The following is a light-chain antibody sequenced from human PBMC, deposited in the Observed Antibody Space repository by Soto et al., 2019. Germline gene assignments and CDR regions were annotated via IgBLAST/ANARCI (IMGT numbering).Light chain of an antibody. Sequence: VVLTQSPYTLSLSPGGMATLSCRASQNFGSTYLAWYQQKPGQAPRLLIYGTSTRATGIPARFSGSGSGTEFTLTITSLQSEDFAVYYCQQYNNWPRTFGQGTKVDIK. J-gene: IGKJ1*01. CDR1: QNFGSTY. CDR3: QQYNNWPRT. CDR2: GTS. V-gene: IGKV3-15*01.